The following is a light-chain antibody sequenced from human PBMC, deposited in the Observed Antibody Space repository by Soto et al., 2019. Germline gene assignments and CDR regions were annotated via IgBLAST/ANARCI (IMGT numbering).Light chain of an antibody. V-gene: IGLV2-14*03. Sequence: QSALTQPASVSGSPGQSINISCTGTSSDVGGYNYVSWYQHHPGKAPKLIIYDVSNRPSGVSNPFSGSKSGNTASLTISGRQPEDEADYYYSSYTTGNTRQIVFGTGTKVTVL. CDR1: SSDVGGYNY. J-gene: IGLJ1*01. CDR2: DVS. CDR3: SSYTTGNTRQIV.